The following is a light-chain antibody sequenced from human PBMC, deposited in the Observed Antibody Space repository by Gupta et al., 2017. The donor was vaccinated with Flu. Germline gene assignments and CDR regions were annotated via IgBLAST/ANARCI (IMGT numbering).Light chain of an antibody. CDR3: QQCCNWPLT. CDR1: QTVSSY. Sequence: VMTQPPATLSLSPGERATLACRASQTVSSYVAWYQQKPGQAPRLLIYDASNSATGIPARFSGSGSGTDFTLTISSLVPEDFAVYYCQQCCNWPLTFGQGTKLETK. J-gene: IGKJ2*01. V-gene: IGKV3-11*01. CDR2: DAS.